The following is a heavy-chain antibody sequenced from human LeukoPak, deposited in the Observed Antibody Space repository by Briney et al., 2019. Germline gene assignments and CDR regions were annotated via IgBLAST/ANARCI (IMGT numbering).Heavy chain of an antibody. J-gene: IGHJ3*02. D-gene: IGHD2-21*01. CDR2: IYTSGST. CDR3: ARDLSSPYCGGDCSGAFDI. V-gene: IGHV4-4*07. Sequence: PSETLSLTCTVSGGSISSYYWSWIRQPAGKGLEWIGRIYTSGSTNYNPSLKSRVTMSVDTSKNQFSLKLSSVTAADTAVYYCARDLSSPYCGGDCSGAFDIWGQGTMVTVSS. CDR1: GGSISSYY.